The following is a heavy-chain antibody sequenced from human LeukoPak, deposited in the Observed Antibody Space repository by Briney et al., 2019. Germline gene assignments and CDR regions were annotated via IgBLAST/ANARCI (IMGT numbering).Heavy chain of an antibody. CDR2: ISSSSTYI. J-gene: IGHJ4*02. CDR1: GFTFSYYN. CDR3: ARDPWTNYGDYVRFDY. D-gene: IGHD4-17*01. V-gene: IGHV3-21*01. Sequence: GGSLRLSCAASGFTFSYYNMNRVRQAPGKGLEWVSSISSSSTYIYYADSVKGRFTISRDNAKNSLYLEMNSLRAEDTAVYYCARDPWTNYGDYVRFDYWGQGTLVTVSS.